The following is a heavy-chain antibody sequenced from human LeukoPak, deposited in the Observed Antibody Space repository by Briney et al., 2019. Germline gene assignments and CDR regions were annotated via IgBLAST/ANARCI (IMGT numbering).Heavy chain of an antibody. Sequence: GGSLRLSCAASGFTFSRYGMSWVRQAPGKGLEWVSAISGSGGSTYYADSVKGRFTISRDNAKNTLYLQMNSLRAEDTAVCYCARASDYYDSSGYFKWGQGILVTVSS. CDR3: ARASDYYDSSGYFK. J-gene: IGHJ4*02. D-gene: IGHD3-22*01. CDR2: ISGSGGST. CDR1: GFTFSRYG. V-gene: IGHV3-23*01.